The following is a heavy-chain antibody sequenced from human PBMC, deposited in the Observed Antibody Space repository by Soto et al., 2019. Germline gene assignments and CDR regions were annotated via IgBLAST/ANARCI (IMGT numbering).Heavy chain of an antibody. D-gene: IGHD3-22*01. CDR1: GVSLSTSGVG. Sequence: QITLKESGPTLVKPTQTLTLTCTVSGVSLSTSGVGVGWIRQPPGKALEWLALLYWDDDKHYSPSLKSRLTITKDTTKNQVVLTMTKMDPLDTATYYCAHTHYQTITKRVVVIDAFDIWGQGTMVTVSS. J-gene: IGHJ3*02. V-gene: IGHV2-5*02. CDR2: LYWDDDK. CDR3: AHTHYQTITKRVVVIDAFDI.